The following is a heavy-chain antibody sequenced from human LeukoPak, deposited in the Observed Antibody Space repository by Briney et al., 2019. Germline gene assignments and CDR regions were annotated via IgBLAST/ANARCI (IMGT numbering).Heavy chain of an antibody. Sequence: SETLSLTCTVSGGSISSYYWSWIRQPPGKGLEWIGYIYYSGSTNYNPSLKSRVTISVDTSKNQFSLRLSSVTAADTAVYYCARHHHYGDYLFHYYYYYGMDVWGQGTTVTVSS. CDR3: ARHHHYGDYLFHYYYYYGMDV. CDR2: IYYSGST. D-gene: IGHD4-17*01. J-gene: IGHJ6*02. CDR1: GGSISSYY. V-gene: IGHV4-59*08.